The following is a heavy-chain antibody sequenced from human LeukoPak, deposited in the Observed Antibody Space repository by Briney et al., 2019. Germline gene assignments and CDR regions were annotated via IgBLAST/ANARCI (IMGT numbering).Heavy chain of an antibody. CDR2: MNPHSDNT. J-gene: IGHJ5*02. V-gene: IGHV1-8*01. CDR1: GYTFTSYD. Sequence: GASVKVSCKASGYTFTSYDINWVRQATGQELEWTGWMNPHSDNTAYAQKFQGRVTMTKNTSISTAYMELSSLRSDDTAVYYCTRRANGRRYNWFDTWGQGTLVTVSS. CDR3: TRRANGRRYNWFDT. D-gene: IGHD2-8*01.